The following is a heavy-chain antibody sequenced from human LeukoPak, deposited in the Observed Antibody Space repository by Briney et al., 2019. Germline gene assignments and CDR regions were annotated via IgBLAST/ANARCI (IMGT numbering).Heavy chain of an antibody. V-gene: IGHV3-7*03. Sequence: PGGSLRLSCAASGFTFSSYAMSWVRQAPGKGLEWVANIKQDGSEKYYVDSVKGRFTISRDNAKNSLYLQMNSLRAEDTAVYYCASLIAVAGTEYFQHWGQGTLVTVSS. CDR2: IKQDGSEK. J-gene: IGHJ1*01. CDR1: GFTFSSYA. CDR3: ASLIAVAGTEYFQH. D-gene: IGHD6-19*01.